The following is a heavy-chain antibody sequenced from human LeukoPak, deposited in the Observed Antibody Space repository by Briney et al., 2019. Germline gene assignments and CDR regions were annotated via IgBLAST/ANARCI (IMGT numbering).Heavy chain of an antibody. CDR2: ISGSGGST. Sequence: GGSLRLSYAASGFTFSSFAMTWVRQAPGKGLEWVSVISGSGGSTYYADSVKGRFTISRDNSKNTLYLQMNSLRAEDTAVYYCAKEGSIGGYYYFDYWGQGTLVTVSS. J-gene: IGHJ4*02. CDR3: AKEGSIGGYYYFDY. V-gene: IGHV3-23*01. D-gene: IGHD5-12*01. CDR1: GFTFSSFA.